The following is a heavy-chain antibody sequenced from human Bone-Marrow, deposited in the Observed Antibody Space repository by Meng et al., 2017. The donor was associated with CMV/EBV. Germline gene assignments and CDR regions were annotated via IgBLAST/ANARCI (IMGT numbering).Heavy chain of an antibody. CDR2: ISSSGSTI. D-gene: IGHD3-3*01. CDR1: GFTFSGSA. CDR3: ASTIFGVDYYYGMDV. V-gene: IGHV3-48*03. J-gene: IGHJ6*01. Sequence: LSLTCAASGFTFSGSAMHWVRQAPGKGLEWVSYISSSGSTIYYADSVKGRFTISRDNAKNSLYLQMNSLRAEDTAVYYCASTIFGVDYYYGMDVWGQGNTVTGSS.